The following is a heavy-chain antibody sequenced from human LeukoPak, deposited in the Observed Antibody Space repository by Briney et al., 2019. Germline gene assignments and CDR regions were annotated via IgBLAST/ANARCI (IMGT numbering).Heavy chain of an antibody. Sequence: GGSLRLSCAASGFTFSSYGMHWVRQAPGKGLEWVAVISYDGSNKYYADSVKGRFTISRDNSKNTLYLQMNSLRAEDTAVYYCAKDAYGAAAAGPINWFDPWGQGTLVTVSS. J-gene: IGHJ5*02. CDR3: AKDAYGAAAAGPINWFDP. CDR1: GFTFSSYG. V-gene: IGHV3-30*18. D-gene: IGHD6-13*01. CDR2: ISYDGSNK.